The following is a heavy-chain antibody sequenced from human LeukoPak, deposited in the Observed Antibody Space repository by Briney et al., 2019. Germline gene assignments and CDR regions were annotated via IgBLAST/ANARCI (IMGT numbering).Heavy chain of an antibody. J-gene: IGHJ4*02. CDR2: IYYTGTT. Sequence: SETLSLTCAVSGGSISSGGYSWSWIRQSPGKGLEWIGYIYYTGTTNYDPSLKSRVTISVDTSKNQFSLKVNSVTAADTGVYYCASKSTDHGELRFDYWGQGTLVTVSS. CDR1: GGSISSGGYS. V-gene: IGHV4-61*08. D-gene: IGHD4-17*01. CDR3: ASKSTDHGELRFDY.